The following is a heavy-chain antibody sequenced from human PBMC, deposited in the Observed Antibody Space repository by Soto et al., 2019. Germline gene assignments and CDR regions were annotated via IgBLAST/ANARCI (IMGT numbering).Heavy chain of an antibody. CDR3: ARSGRVMPFDY. CDR1: GGSISSYY. D-gene: IGHD2-21*01. Sequence: TLSLTCTVSGGSISSYYWSWIRQPPGKGLEWIGYIYYSGSTNYNPSLKSRVTISVDTSKNQFSLKLSSVTAADTAVYYCARSGRVMPFDYWGQGTLVTVSS. J-gene: IGHJ4*02. V-gene: IGHV4-59*01. CDR2: IYYSGST.